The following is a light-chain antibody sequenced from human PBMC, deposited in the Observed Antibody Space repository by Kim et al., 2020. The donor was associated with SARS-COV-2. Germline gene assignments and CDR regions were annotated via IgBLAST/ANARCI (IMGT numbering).Light chain of an antibody. CDR2: TTV. Sequence: QAVVTQEPSLTVSPGGTVTHTCVSHTSAHPSGNYPNWFQQKPGQAPRALIYTTVNKHSWTPARFSGSLLGGKAALTLSGVQPEDEADYYCLLYYGGAQVFGGGTQLTVL. V-gene: IGLV7-43*01. CDR3: LLYYGGAQV. CDR1: TSAHPSGNY. J-gene: IGLJ2*01.